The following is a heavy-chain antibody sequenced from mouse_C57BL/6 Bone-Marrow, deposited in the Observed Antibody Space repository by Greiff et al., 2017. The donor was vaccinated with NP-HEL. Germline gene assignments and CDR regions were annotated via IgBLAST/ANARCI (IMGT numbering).Heavy chain of an antibody. V-gene: IGHV1-55*01. D-gene: IGHD1-1*01. J-gene: IGHJ2*01. CDR3: ALMATVVATWYSFDY. CDR2: IYPGSGST. CDR1: GYTFTSYW. Sequence: QVQLQQPGAELVKPGASVKMSCKASGYTFTSYWITWVKQRPGQGLEWIGDIYPGSGSTNYNEKFKSTATLTVDTSSSTAYMQHSSLTSEDSAVYCGALMATVVATWYSFDYWGRGNALTVSS.